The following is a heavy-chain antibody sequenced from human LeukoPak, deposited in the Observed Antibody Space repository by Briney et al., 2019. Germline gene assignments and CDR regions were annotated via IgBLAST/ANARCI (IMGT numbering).Heavy chain of an antibody. J-gene: IGHJ5*01. V-gene: IGHV1-2*02. CDR2: IDTKSGGT. CDR3: ASEAYCSGGSCSLQRVVS. D-gene: IGHD2-15*01. Sequence: ASVKVSRKASAYTFTAYYMHWVRQAAGQGLEWMGWIDTKSGGTKYAQKFQSMVTITRDTSIGTAYMELSSLISDDTAVYYCASEAYCSGGSCSLQRVVSWSQGTLVTVSS. CDR1: AYTFTAYY.